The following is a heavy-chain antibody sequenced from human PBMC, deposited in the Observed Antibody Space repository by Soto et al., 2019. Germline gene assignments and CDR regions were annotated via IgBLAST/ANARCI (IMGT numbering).Heavy chain of an antibody. CDR3: AKWGDCRGGSCYGDY. J-gene: IGHJ4*02. CDR1: GFTFGYYG. V-gene: IGHV3-23*01. Sequence: GGSLRLSCAASGFTFGYYGMNWVRQIPGKGLEWVSGISGSGGTTYYADSVRDRFTISRDNARSTVYLEMNSLRAEDTAVYYCAKWGDCRGGSCYGDYWGQGTLVTVSS. D-gene: IGHD2-15*01. CDR2: ISGSGGTT.